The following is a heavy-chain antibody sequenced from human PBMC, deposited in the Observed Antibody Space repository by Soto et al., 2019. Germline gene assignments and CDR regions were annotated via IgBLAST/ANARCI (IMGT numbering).Heavy chain of an antibody. D-gene: IGHD6-13*01. J-gene: IGHJ4*02. CDR2: ISAYNGNT. CDR3: ARDKVAAAGIDY. CDR1: GYTLTSYG. V-gene: IGHV1-18*01. Sequence: ASVKVSCEASGYTLTSYGISWVRQAPRQGLEWMGWISAYNGNTNYAQKLQGRVTMTTDTSTSTAYMELRSLRYDDTAVYYCARDKVAAAGIDYCGQGTLVTVYS.